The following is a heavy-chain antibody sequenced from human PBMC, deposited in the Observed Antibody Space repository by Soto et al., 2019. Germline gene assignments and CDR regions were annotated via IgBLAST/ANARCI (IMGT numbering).Heavy chain of an antibody. V-gene: IGHV3-33*06. CDR2: IWYDGSNK. J-gene: IGHJ6*02. CDR1: GFTFSSYG. Sequence: GGSLRLSCAASGFTFSSYGMHWVRQAPGKGLEWVAVIWYDGSNKYYADSVKGRFTISRDNSKNTLYLQMNSLRAEDTAVYYCVKALFQYYDFWSGYYGSGYYYGMDVWGQGTTVTVSS. D-gene: IGHD3-3*01. CDR3: VKALFQYYDFWSGYYGSGYYYGMDV.